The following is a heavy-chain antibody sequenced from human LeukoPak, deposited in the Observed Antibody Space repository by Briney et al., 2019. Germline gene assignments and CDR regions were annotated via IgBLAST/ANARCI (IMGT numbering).Heavy chain of an antibody. CDR2: IRYDGSNK. Sequence: TGGSLRLSCAASGFTFSSYGMHWVRQAPGKGLEWVAFIRYDGSNKYYADSVKGRFTISRDNSKNTLYLQMNSLRAEDTAVYYCAKSYRTYYYDSSGYENWFGPWGQGTLVTVSS. V-gene: IGHV3-30*02. CDR3: AKSYRTYYYDSSGYENWFGP. J-gene: IGHJ5*02. D-gene: IGHD3-22*01. CDR1: GFTFSSYG.